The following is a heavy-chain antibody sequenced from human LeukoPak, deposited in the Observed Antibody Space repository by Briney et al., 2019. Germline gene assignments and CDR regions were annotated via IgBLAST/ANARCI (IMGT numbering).Heavy chain of an antibody. V-gene: IGHV1-69*13. Sequence: GASVKVSCKASGYTFTSYGISWVRQAPGQGLEWMGGIIPIFGTANYAQKFQGRVTITADESTSTAYMELSSLRSEDTAVYYCARPRYHYDSSGYADAFDIWGQGTMVTVSS. CDR2: IIPIFGTA. CDR3: ARPRYHYDSSGYADAFDI. D-gene: IGHD3-22*01. J-gene: IGHJ3*02. CDR1: GYTFTSYG.